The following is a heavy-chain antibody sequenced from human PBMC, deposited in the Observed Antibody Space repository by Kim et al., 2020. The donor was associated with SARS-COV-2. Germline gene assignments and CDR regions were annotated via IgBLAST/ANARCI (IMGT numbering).Heavy chain of an antibody. CDR3: EGVPILHGAGSRDV. CDR2: ISGTSAHI. Sequence: GGSLRLSCAASGFSFSDYYMGWMRQPPGKGLQWLSYISGTSAHIVYADSVKGRLSIPRDNAENSLFLQMDSLTAEDTAVYYCEGVPILHGAGSRDVWGQGTGVTVSS. J-gene: IGHJ3*01. D-gene: IGHD6-13*01. CDR1: GFSFSDYY. V-gene: IGHV3-11*06.